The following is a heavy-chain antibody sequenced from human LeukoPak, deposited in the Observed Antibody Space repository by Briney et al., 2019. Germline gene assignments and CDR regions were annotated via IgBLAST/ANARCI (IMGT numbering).Heavy chain of an antibody. D-gene: IGHD3-10*01. CDR2: IKQDGSEK. CDR3: ASLEDRVTMVRGVITTEWYFDY. CDR1: GFTFSSYW. V-gene: IGHV3-7*03. J-gene: IGHJ4*02. Sequence: GGSLRLSCAASGFTFSSYWMSWVRQAPGKGLEWVANIKQDGSEKYYVDSVKGRFTISRDNAKNSLYLQMNSLRAEDTAVYYCASLEDRVTMVRGVITTEWYFDYWGQGTLVTVSS.